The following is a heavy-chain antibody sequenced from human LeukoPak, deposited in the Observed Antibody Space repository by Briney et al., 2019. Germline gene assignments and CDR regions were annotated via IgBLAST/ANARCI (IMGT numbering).Heavy chain of an antibody. V-gene: IGHV3-7*03. CDR1: GFTFSSYW. CDR2: IKQDGSEK. D-gene: IGHD6-13*01. J-gene: IGHJ1*01. Sequence: GGSLRLSCAASGFTFSSYWMSWVRQAPGKGLEWVANIKQDGSEKYYVDSVKGRFTISRDNAKNSLYLQMNSLRAEDTAVYYCARDSSSWYYLTHAEYFQHWGQGTLVTDSS. CDR3: ARDSSSWYYLTHAEYFQH.